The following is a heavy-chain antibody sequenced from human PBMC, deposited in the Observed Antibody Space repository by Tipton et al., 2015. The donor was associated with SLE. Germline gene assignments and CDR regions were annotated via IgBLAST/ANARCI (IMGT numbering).Heavy chain of an antibody. CDR3: GRDSRGVWDY. CDR1: GFTFSNYW. Sequence: QLVQSGGGLVQPGGSLRLSCAASGFTFSNYWMSWVRQSPGKGLEWVASIKQDGSEQYYVDSMKGRFTISKDNAKNSLYLQMNSLRVEDTAVYYCGRDSRGVWDYWGQGALVIVSS. J-gene: IGHJ4*02. CDR2: IKQDGSEQ. V-gene: IGHV3-7*01. D-gene: IGHD3-16*01.